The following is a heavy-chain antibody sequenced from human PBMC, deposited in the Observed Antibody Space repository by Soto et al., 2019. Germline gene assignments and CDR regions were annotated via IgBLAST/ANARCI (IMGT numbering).Heavy chain of an antibody. J-gene: IGHJ4*02. Sequence: EVQLVESGGGLVQPGGSLRLSCAASGFTLSPFWMHWVRQAPGKGLVWVSRINSDASFTNYADSVKGRFTISRDNAKNTLYLQMNSLRAEDTAVYYCAASLSGDPYPLVYWGQGTLVTVSS. CDR1: GFTLSPFW. CDR3: AASLSGDPYPLVY. CDR2: INSDASFT. D-gene: IGHD7-27*01. V-gene: IGHV3-74*01.